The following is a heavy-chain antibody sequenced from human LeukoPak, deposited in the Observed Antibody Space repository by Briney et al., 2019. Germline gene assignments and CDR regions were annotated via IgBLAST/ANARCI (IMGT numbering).Heavy chain of an antibody. V-gene: IGHV3-7*05. CDR3: AKPLVATKIFFDY. Sequence: GGSLRLSCAASGFIFSSYWMSWVRQAPGQGLEWVANIKQDGSEEVYVDSVKGRFTISRDNAKSSLFLQMTTLRAEDTAVYYCAKPLVATKIFFDYWGQRSLVSVSS. CDR2: IKQDGSEE. J-gene: IGHJ4*02. CDR1: GFIFSSYW. D-gene: IGHD5-12*01.